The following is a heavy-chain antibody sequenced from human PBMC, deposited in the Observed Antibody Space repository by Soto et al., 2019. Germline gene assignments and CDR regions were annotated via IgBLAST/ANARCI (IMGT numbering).Heavy chain of an antibody. CDR1: GGSISSGDYY. V-gene: IGHV4-30-4*01. D-gene: IGHD3-22*01. Sequence: SETLSLTCTVSGGSISSGDYYWSWIRQPPGKGLEWIGYIYYSGSTYYNPSLKSRVTISVDTSKNQYSLKLSSVTAADTAVYYCARAYDSSNYYGMEVWGQGTTVNVSS. CDR2: IYYSGST. CDR3: ARAYDSSNYYGMEV. J-gene: IGHJ6*02.